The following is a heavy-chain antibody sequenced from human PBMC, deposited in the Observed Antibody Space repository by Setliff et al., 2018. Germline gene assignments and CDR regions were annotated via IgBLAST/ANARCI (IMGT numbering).Heavy chain of an antibody. J-gene: IGHJ3*02. V-gene: IGHV1-2*02. CDR2: INPIGGGA. D-gene: IGHD3-10*01. CDR3: ARDLNRWFGEFAFDI. CDR1: GYTFAGYY. Sequence: GASVKVSCKASGYTFAGYYMHWVRQAPGQGLEWMGWINPIGGGATYAQKFHGRVTMTRDSSTSTVYMELNSLGADDTAIYFCARDLNRWFGEFAFDIWGQGTMVTVSS.